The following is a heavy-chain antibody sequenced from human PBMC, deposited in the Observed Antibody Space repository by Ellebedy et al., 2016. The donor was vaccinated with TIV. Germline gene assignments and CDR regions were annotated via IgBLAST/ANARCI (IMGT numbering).Heavy chain of an antibody. CDR1: GYTFTSYG. CDR2: ISAYNGNT. CDR3: ARAAVESRSDY. D-gene: IGHD3-3*01. Sequence: AASVKVSCKASGYTFTSYGISWVRQAPGHGLAWMGWISAYNGNTNYEQKFQGRVTMTTDTSTSTAYMELRSLRSDAPAVYYWARAAVESRSDYWGQGTLVTVSS. J-gene: IGHJ4*02. V-gene: IGHV1-18*04.